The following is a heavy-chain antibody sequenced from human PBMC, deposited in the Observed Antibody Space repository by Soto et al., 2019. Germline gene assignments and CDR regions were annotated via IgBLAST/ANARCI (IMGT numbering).Heavy chain of an antibody. D-gene: IGHD6-13*01. CDR1: GGSISSYY. V-gene: IGHV4-4*07. CDR3: ARSGLLRSYSSSWYVAFDI. J-gene: IGHJ3*02. Sequence: TLSLTCTVSGGSISSYYWSWIRQHAGKGLDWIGRIYTSGSTNYNPSLKSRVTMSVDTSKNQFSLRLSSVTAADTAVYYCARSGLLRSYSSSWYVAFDIWGQGTMVTVSS. CDR2: IYTSGST.